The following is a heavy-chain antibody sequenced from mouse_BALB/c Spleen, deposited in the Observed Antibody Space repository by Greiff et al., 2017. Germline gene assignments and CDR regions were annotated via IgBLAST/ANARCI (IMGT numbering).Heavy chain of an antibody. CDR1: GFTFSSFG. D-gene: IGHD3-3*01. Sequence: EVQLVESGGGLVQPGGSRKLSCAASGFTFSSFGMHWVRQAPEKGLEWVAYISSGSSTIYYADTVKGRFTISRDNPKNTLFLQMTSLRSEDTAMYYCARKMGQFSYYYAMDYWGQGTSVTVSS. J-gene: IGHJ4*01. V-gene: IGHV5-17*02. CDR3: ARKMGQFSYYYAMDY. CDR2: ISSGSSTI.